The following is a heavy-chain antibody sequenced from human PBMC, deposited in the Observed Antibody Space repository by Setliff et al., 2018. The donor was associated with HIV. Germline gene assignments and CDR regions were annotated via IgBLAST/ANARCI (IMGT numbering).Heavy chain of an antibody. CDR2: IYTSGST. D-gene: IGHD2-15*01. V-gene: IGHV4-61*02. CDR3: ARSRGDIVMMVAAHWYFDL. Sequence: SETLSLTCTVADGSISTGSYYWSWVRQPAGRGLEWIGRIYTSGSTNYNPSLKSRVTMSVDTSKNQFSLKLSSVTAADTAVYYCARSRGDIVMMVAAHWYFDLWGRGTLVTVSS. J-gene: IGHJ2*01. CDR1: DGSISTGSYY.